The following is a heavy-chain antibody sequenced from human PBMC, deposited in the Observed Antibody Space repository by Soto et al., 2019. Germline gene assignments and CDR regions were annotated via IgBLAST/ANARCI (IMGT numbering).Heavy chain of an antibody. J-gene: IGHJ6*02. V-gene: IGHV1-46*01. CDR3: ARGTRVLRFLEWSPGDYGMDV. CDR2: INPSGGST. CDR1: GYTFTGYY. Sequence: VASVKVSCKASGYTFTGYYMHWVRQAPGQGLEWMGIINPSGGSTSYAQKFQGRVTMTRDTSTSTVYMELSSLRSEDTAVYYCARGTRVLRFLEWSPGDYGMDVWGQGTTVTVSS. D-gene: IGHD3-3*01.